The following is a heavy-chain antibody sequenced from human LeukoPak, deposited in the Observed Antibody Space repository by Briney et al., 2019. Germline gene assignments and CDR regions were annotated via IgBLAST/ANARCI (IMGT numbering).Heavy chain of an antibody. CDR2: IYRDGST. V-gene: IGHV3-66*01. J-gene: IGHJ5*02. CDR1: GFTVSSNY. Sequence: GGSLRLSCAASGFTVSSNYVGWVRQAPGKGLEWVSVIYRDGSTYYADSVKGRFTISRDNSKNTLYLQMNNLRVEDTAVYYCAGVMTAITNWFDPWGQGTLVTVSS. D-gene: IGHD2-21*02. CDR3: AGVMTAITNWFDP.